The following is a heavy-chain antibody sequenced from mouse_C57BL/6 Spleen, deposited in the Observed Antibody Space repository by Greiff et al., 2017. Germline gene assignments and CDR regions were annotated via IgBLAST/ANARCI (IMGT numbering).Heavy chain of an antibody. J-gene: IGHJ1*03. CDR2: IWRGGST. CDR1: GFSLTSYG. D-gene: IGHD1-1*01. Sequence: VKLQESGPGLVQPSQSLSITCTVSGFSLTSYGVHWVRQSPGKGLEWLGVIWRGGSTDYNAAFMSRLSITKDNSKSQVFFKMNSLQADDTAIYYCAKNGYYGSSYRYFDVWGTGTTVTVSS. V-gene: IGHV2-5*01. CDR3: AKNGYYGSSYRYFDV.